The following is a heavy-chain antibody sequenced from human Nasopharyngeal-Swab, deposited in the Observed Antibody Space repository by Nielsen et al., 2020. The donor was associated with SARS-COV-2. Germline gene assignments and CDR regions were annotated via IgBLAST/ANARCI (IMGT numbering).Heavy chain of an antibody. CDR2: IYYSGST. J-gene: IGHJ3*02. CDR3: RGITGTPGAFDI. CDR1: GGSISSYY. V-gene: IGHV4-59*01. D-gene: IGHD1-20*01. Sequence: SETLSLTCTVPGGSISSYYWSWIRQPPGKGLEWIGYIYYSGSTNYNPSLKSRVTISVDTSKNQFSLKLSSVTAADTAVYYCRGITGTPGAFDIWGQGTMVTVSS.